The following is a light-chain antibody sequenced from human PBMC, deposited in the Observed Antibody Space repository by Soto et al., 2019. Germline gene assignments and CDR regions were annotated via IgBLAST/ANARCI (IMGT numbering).Light chain of an antibody. CDR2: GNS. Sequence: QSVLTQPPSVSGAPGQRVTISCTGSSSNIGAGYDVHWYQQLPGTAPKLLIYGNSNRPSGVPDRFSGSKSGTSASLAITGLQAEDEADYYCQSYDSTRGVFDGGTKLTVL. CDR1: SSNIGAGYD. J-gene: IGLJ2*01. V-gene: IGLV1-40*01. CDR3: QSYDSTRGV.